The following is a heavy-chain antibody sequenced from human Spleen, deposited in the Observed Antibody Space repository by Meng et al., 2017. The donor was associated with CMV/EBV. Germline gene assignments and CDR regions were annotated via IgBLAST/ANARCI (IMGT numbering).Heavy chain of an antibody. Sequence: SSSYYWGWIRQPPGKGLEWIGSIYYSGSTYYNPSLKSRVTISVDTSKNQFSLKLSSVTAADTAVYYCARGVGLLRFLEWSSSNWFDPWGQGTLVTVSS. CDR3: ARGVGLLRFLEWSSSNWFDP. D-gene: IGHD3-3*01. CDR1: SSSYY. CDR2: IYYSGST. V-gene: IGHV4-39*07. J-gene: IGHJ5*02.